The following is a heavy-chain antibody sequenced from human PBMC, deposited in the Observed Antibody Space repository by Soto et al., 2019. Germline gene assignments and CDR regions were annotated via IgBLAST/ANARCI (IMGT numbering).Heavy chain of an antibody. Sequence: SETLSLTCTVSDGSISSYYWSWIRQPPGKGLEWIGYIYYSGSTNYNPSLKSRVTISVDTSKNQFSLKLSSVTAADTAVYYCARFRPYSNYVGYWYYYGMDVWGQGTTVTVSS. CDR1: DGSISSYY. V-gene: IGHV4-59*01. CDR2: IYYSGST. J-gene: IGHJ6*02. CDR3: ARFRPYSNYVGYWYYYGMDV. D-gene: IGHD4-4*01.